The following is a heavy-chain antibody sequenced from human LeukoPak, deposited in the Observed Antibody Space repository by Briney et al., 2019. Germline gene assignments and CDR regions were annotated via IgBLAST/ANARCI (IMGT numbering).Heavy chain of an antibody. CDR1: GGSTSGYF. D-gene: IGHD3-10*01. J-gene: IGHJ3*01. CDR3: ARVDGFGESPLDAFDV. CDR2: INHSGST. Sequence: SETVSLTCDVSGGSTSGYFWSWIRQPPGKGPEWIGEINHSGSTKYIPSLKSRLTISVDTSKNQFSLKLTSVTAADTAVYYCARVDGFGESPLDAFDVWGQGTMVTVSS. V-gene: IGHV4-34*01.